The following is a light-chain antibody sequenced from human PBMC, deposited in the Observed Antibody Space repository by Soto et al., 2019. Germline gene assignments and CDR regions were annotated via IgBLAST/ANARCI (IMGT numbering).Light chain of an antibody. Sequence: IQMAQSASPLAVFAGDRGTTPCRVSQSISSYLNWYQQKPGKAPKLLIYAASSLQSGVTSRFSGSGSGTDLTPTISSLQHEDFATFYCQESYSTRCGTCGQGTKVDIK. CDR3: QESYSTRCGT. V-gene: IGKV1-39*01. J-gene: IGKJ1*01. CDR2: AAS. CDR1: QSISSY.